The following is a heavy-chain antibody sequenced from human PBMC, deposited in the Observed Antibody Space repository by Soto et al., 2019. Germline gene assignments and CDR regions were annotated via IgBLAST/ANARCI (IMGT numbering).Heavy chain of an antibody. Sequence: QVQLVESGGGVVQPGRSLRLSCAASGFTFSSYGMHWVRQAPGKGLEWVVVISYDGSNKYYADSVKGRFTISRDNSKNTLYLQMNSLRAEDTAVYYCAKDSRIVVVTAPYDYWGQGTLVTVSS. CDR1: GFTFSSYG. D-gene: IGHD2-21*02. J-gene: IGHJ4*02. CDR2: ISYDGSNK. V-gene: IGHV3-30*18. CDR3: AKDSRIVVVTAPYDY.